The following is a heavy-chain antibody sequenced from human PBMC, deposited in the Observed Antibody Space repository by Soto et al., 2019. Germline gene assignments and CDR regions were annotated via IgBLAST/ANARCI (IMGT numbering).Heavy chain of an antibody. CDR2: IIPIFGTA. Sequence: QVQLVQSGAEVKKPGSSVKVSCKASGGTFSSYAISWVRQAPGQGLEWMGGIIPIFGTANYAQKFQGRVTITADESTSTADMELSSLRSEDTAVYYCARENCSSTSCLLYFDYWGQGTLVTVSS. D-gene: IGHD2-2*01. CDR1: GGTFSSYA. CDR3: ARENCSSTSCLLYFDY. V-gene: IGHV1-69*01. J-gene: IGHJ4*02.